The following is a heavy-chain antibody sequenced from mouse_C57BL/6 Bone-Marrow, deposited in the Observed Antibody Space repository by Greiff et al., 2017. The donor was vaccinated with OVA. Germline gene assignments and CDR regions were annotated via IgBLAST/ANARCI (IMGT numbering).Heavy chain of an antibody. V-gene: IGHV3-6*01. J-gene: IGHJ2*01. CDR2: ISYDGSN. D-gene: IGHD1-1*01. CDR1: GYSITSGYY. CDR3: ARDRGNYGSSYFDY. Sequence: EVQLMESGPGLVKPSQSLSLTCSVTGYSITSGYYWNWIRQFPGNKLEWMGYISYDGSNNYNPSLKNRISITRDTSKNQFFLKLNSVTTEDTATYYCARDRGNYGSSYFDYWGQGTTLTVSS.